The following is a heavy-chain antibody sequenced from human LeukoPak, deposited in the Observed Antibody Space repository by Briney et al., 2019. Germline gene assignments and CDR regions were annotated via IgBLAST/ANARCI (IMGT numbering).Heavy chain of an antibody. Sequence: SETLSLTCTVSGGSISSCYWSWIRQPPGKGLEWIGYIYYSGSTNYNPSLKSRVTISVDTSKNQFSLKLSSVTAADTAVYYCARDYGGNRVMGYYYGMDVWGQGTTVTVSS. D-gene: IGHD4-23*01. J-gene: IGHJ6*02. V-gene: IGHV4-59*01. CDR3: ARDYGGNRVMGYYYGMDV. CDR2: IYYSGST. CDR1: GGSISSCY.